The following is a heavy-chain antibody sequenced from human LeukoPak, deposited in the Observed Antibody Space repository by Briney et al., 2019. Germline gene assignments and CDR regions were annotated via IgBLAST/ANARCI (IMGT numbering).Heavy chain of an antibody. Sequence: GGSLRLSCAASGFTFSSYAMHWVRQAPGKGLEWVAVISYDGSNKYYADSVKGRFTISRDNSKNTLYLQMNSLRAEDTAVYYCARVSTVTTFYYYYGMAVWGQGTTVTVSS. J-gene: IGHJ6*02. CDR3: ARVSTVTTFYYYYGMAV. V-gene: IGHV3-30-3*01. CDR1: GFTFSSYA. D-gene: IGHD4-17*01. CDR2: ISYDGSNK.